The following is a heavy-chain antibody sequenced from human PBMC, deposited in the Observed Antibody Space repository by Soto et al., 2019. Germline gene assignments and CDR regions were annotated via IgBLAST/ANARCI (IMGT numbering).Heavy chain of an antibody. CDR3: AHSGPLLWFGEHPPPYAMDV. Sequence: QITLKESGPTLVKPTQTLTLTCTFSGFSLSTSGVGVGWIRQPPGKALEWLALIYWDDDKRYSPSLKSRLTTTKDTSKHHVVLTMPHMDPVDTATYYRAHSGPLLWFGEHPPPYAMDVWGQGTTVTVFS. CDR2: IYWDDDK. CDR1: GFSLSTSGVG. D-gene: IGHD3-10*01. J-gene: IGHJ6*02. V-gene: IGHV2-5*02.